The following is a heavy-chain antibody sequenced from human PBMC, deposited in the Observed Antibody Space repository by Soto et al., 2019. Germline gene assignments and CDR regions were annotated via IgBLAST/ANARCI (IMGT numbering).Heavy chain of an antibody. J-gene: IGHJ6*01. CDR3: AKSRYDYPSYHDGIGV. CDR2: ISSKGESTPHTGAT. CDR1: GINERSQG. D-gene: IGHD5-12*01. Sequence: LMLSCTPGGINERSQGSGWGREAKGKGLEWLSIISSKGESTPHTGATYYADSVRGRLTISRDNSKNTLYPQMNRLRAEDTAVYYCAKSRYDYPSYHDGIGVWAQGT. V-gene: IGHV3-NL1*01.